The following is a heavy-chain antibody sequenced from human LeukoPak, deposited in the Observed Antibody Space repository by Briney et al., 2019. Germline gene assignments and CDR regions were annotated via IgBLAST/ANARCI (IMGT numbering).Heavy chain of an antibody. CDR2: ILYTGSS. CDR1: GGSISSDLHY. D-gene: IGHD2-15*01. Sequence: PSETLSLTCTVSGGSISSDLHYWDRIRQPPGKGLEWIGSILYTGSSWVKPSLNSRASISVDTSNNQFSLRLHSVHATDTALYYCARRASGSGGTQAGMDVWGQGTTVTVSS. V-gene: IGHV4-39*01. J-gene: IGHJ6*02. CDR3: ARRASGSGGTQAGMDV.